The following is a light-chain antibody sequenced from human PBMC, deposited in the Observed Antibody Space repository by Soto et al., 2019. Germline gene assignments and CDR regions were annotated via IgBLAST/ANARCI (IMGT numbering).Light chain of an antibody. CDR1: QSISKW. Sequence: DIQMTQSPSTLSASVGDRVTITCRASQSISKWLAWYQQKPGKAPKLLMYDVSSLESGVPSRFSGSGSGTEFTLTISRLEPEDFAVYYCQQYGSSPPLSFGGGTKVDIK. V-gene: IGKV1-5*01. CDR2: DVS. J-gene: IGKJ4*01. CDR3: QQYGSSPPLS.